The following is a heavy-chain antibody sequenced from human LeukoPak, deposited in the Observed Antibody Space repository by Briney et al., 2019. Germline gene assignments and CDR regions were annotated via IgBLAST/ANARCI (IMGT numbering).Heavy chain of an antibody. CDR2: IKQDGSET. V-gene: IGHV3-7*01. D-gene: IGHD2/OR15-2a*01. CDR3: ARVGGRNSPLGY. CDR1: GFTFGNYW. J-gene: IGHJ4*02. Sequence: PGGSLRLSCAASGFTFGNYWMSWVRQAPGKGLEWVANIKQDGSETYYVDSVKGRFTISRDSPKNSLFLQMNSLRAEDTAVYYCARVGGRNSPLGYWGQGTLVTVSS.